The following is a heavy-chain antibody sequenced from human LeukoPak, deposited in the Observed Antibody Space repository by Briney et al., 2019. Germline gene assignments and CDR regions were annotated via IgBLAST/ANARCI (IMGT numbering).Heavy chain of an antibody. Sequence: GGSLILSCADSGFTFSSYDMHWVRQAPGKGLEWVAVIPYDGSDKYYADSVKGRFTISRDSSKNTLYLQMTSLRAEDTALYFCAKSPVAGTYFLDYWGQGTLVTVSS. D-gene: IGHD6-19*01. CDR2: IPYDGSDK. J-gene: IGHJ4*02. V-gene: IGHV3-30*18. CDR3: AKSPVAGTYFLDY. CDR1: GFTFSSYD.